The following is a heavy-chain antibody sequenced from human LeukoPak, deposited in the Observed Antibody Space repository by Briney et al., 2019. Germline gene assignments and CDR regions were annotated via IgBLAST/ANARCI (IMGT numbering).Heavy chain of an antibody. CDR3: ASDSPYYGMDV. CDR1: GFPFSSYW. CDR2: INSDGSAT. V-gene: IGHV3-74*01. J-gene: IGHJ6*02. Sequence: GGSLRLSCAASGFPFSSYWMHWGRQVPWKGLLWVSRINSDGSATIYADSVRGRFTISRDNAKNTLYLQMSGLRVEDTAVYHCASDSPYYGMDVWGQGTTVTVSS.